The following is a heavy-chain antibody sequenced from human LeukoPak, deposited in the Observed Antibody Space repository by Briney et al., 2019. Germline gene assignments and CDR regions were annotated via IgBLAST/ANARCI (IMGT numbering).Heavy chain of an antibody. D-gene: IGHD3-10*01. Sequence: GESLKISCKGPGYSFTNYWIAWVRQMPGKGLEWMGIIYPDDSDITYSPSFQGQVTISADKSISTAYLQWSSLKASDTAMYYCARGSGSGSYSHWAYWGQGTLVTVSS. CDR2: IYPDDSDI. CDR1: GYSFTNYW. V-gene: IGHV5-51*01. CDR3: ARGSGSGSYSHWAY. J-gene: IGHJ4*02.